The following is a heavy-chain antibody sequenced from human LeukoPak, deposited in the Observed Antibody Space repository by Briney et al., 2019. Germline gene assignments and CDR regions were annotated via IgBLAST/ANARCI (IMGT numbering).Heavy chain of an antibody. Sequence: GGSLRLSCAASGFTFSSYAMSWVRQAPGKGLEWVSAISGSGGSTYYADSVKGRFTISRDNSKNTLYLQMNSLRAEDTAVYYCSKKGQNGDYGKPDWGQGTLVTVSS. CDR1: GFTFSSYA. CDR2: ISGSGGST. V-gene: IGHV3-23*01. D-gene: IGHD4-17*01. J-gene: IGHJ4*02. CDR3: SKKGQNGDYGKPD.